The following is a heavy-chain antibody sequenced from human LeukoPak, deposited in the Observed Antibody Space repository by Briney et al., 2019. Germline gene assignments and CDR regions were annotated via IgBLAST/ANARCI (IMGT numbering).Heavy chain of an antibody. V-gene: IGHV3-74*01. Sequence: PGGSLRLSCAASGFTSSSYSTHWVRQAPGKGLVWVSRINSDGSSTTYADSVKGRFTISRDNAKNTLYLQMSSLRAEDTAVYYCARVTTGGSGSSDYWRQGTLVTVPS. CDR2: INSDGSST. D-gene: IGHD3-10*01. CDR1: GFTSSSYS. CDR3: ARVTTGGSGSSDY. J-gene: IGHJ4*02.